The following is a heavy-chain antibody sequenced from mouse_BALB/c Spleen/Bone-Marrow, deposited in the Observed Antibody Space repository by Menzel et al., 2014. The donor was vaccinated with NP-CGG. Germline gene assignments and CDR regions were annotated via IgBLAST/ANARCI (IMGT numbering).Heavy chain of an antibody. CDR2: IYPGDGST. CDR1: GYTFTSYD. D-gene: IGHD2-2*01. Sequence: QVQLQHSGPELVKPGALVKISCKASGYTFTSYDINWVKQRPGQGLEWIGWIYPGDGSTKYNEKFKGKATLTADKSSSTAYMQLSSLTSENSAVYFCARGYGYDVYWYFDVWGAGTTVTVSS. J-gene: IGHJ1*01. V-gene: IGHV1S56*01. CDR3: ARGYGYDVYWYFDV.